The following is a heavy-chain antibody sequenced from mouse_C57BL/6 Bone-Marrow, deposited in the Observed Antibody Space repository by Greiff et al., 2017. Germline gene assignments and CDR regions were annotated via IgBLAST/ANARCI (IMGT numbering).Heavy chain of an antibody. Sequence: EVKVVESGGGLVQPGGSLKLSCAASGFTFSDYYMYWVRQTPEKRLEWVAYISNGGGSTYYPDTVKGRFTRPRDNAKNTLYLQMSRLKSEDTAMYYCARQRTCYSDWYFDVWGTGTTVTVSS. CDR1: GFTFSDYY. V-gene: IGHV5-12*01. D-gene: IGHD2-12*01. J-gene: IGHJ1*03. CDR3: ARQRTCYSDWYFDV. CDR2: ISNGGGST.